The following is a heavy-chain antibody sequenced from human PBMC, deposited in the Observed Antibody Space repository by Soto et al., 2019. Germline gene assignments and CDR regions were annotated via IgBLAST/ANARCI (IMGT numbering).Heavy chain of an antibody. J-gene: IGHJ5*02. D-gene: IGHD6-6*01. V-gene: IGHV4-30-4*01. CDR1: GGSISSGDYY. CDR2: IYYSGST. Sequence: SETLSLTCTVSGGSISSGDYYWSWIRQPPGKGLEWIGYIYYSGSTYYNPSLKSRVTISVDTSKNQFSLKLSSVTAADTAVYYCASTPSIEARWEWFDPWGQRTLVTVSS. CDR3: ASTPSIEARWEWFDP.